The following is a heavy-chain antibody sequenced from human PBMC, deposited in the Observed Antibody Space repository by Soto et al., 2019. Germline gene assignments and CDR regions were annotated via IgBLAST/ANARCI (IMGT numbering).Heavy chain of an antibody. D-gene: IGHD3-10*01. J-gene: IGHJ6*02. Sequence: QVQLVQSGAEVKKPGSSVKVSCKASGGTFSSYAISWVRQAPGQGLEWMGGIIPIFGTANYAQKFQGRVTITADESTSTAYMELSSLRSEDTAVYYCARGRYYGSGSRTDYYYDYGMDVWGQGTTVTVSS. V-gene: IGHV1-69*12. CDR1: GGTFSSYA. CDR3: ARGRYYGSGSRTDYYYDYGMDV. CDR2: IIPIFGTA.